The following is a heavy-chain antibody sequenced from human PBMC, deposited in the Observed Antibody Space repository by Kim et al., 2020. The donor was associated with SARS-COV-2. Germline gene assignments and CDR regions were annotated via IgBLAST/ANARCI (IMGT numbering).Heavy chain of an antibody. V-gene: IGHV3-11*06. CDR3: VRAGHYDSSGYLRDFDY. J-gene: IGHJ4*02. Sequence: VKGRFTISRDNAKNSLFLQMNSLRADDKAVYYCVRAGHYDSSGYLRDFDYWGQGTMVTVSS. D-gene: IGHD3-22*01.